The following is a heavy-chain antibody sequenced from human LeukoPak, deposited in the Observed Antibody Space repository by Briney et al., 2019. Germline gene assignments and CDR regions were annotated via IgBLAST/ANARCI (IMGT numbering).Heavy chain of an antibody. J-gene: IGHJ4*02. V-gene: IGHV3-23*01. CDR2: ISGSGGST. CDR1: GFTISGYG. Sequence: GGTLRLSCAASGFTISGYGMSWVRQAPGKGLEWVSAISGSGGSTLYADSVKGRFTISRDNSKNTLYLQMNSLRAEDTAVYYCAKDADTAMVTFFGYWGQGTLVTVSS. D-gene: IGHD5-18*01. CDR3: AKDADTAMVTFFGY.